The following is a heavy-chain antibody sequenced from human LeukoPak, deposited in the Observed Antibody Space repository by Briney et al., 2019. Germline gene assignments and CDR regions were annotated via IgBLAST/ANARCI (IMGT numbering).Heavy chain of an antibody. D-gene: IGHD4-17*01. CDR1: GGSISSYY. Sequence: PSETLSLTCTVSGGSISSYYWSWIRQPPGKGLEWIGYIYYSGSTNYNPSLKSRVTISVDTSKNQFSLKLSPVTAADTAVYYCASSSPHGDGRNWFDPWGQGTLVTVSS. CDR3: ASSSPHGDGRNWFDP. CDR2: IYYSGST. J-gene: IGHJ5*02. V-gene: IGHV4-59*01.